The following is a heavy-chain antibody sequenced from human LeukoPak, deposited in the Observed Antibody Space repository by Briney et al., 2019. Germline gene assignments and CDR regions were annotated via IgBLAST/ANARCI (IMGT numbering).Heavy chain of an antibody. V-gene: IGHV3-23*01. CDR3: ARGRVNYYGSGTSLYFDY. CDR2: ISSTGGTT. CDR1: GITFSSYG. D-gene: IGHD3-10*01. Sequence: GGSLRLSCAASGITFSSYGMSWVRQAPGKGLEWVSSISSTGGTTYYADSVKGRFTISRDNSKNTLYLQMNSLRAEDTAVYYCARGRVNYYGSGTSLYFDYWGQGTLVTVSS. J-gene: IGHJ4*02.